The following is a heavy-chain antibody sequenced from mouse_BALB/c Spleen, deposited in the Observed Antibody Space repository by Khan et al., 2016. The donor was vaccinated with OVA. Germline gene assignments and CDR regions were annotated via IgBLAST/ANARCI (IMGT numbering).Heavy chain of an antibody. CDR2: IYPGTGSP. V-gene: IGHV1S132*01. CDR1: GYIFTSYW. J-gene: IGHJ4*01. Sequence: QVQLQQSGAELMRPGASVKLSCKTSGYIFTSYWIHWVTQRSGQGLEWIARIYPGTGSPYYNEKFKGKATLTADKSSSTAYMQLSSLKSEVSAVDFCTRGGDDNHSMDYWGQGTSVTVSS. CDR3: TRGGDDNHSMDY. D-gene: IGHD1-3*01.